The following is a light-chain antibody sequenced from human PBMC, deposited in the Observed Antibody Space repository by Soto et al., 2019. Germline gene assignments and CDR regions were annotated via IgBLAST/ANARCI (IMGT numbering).Light chain of an antibody. Sequence: QSALTQPASVSGSPGQSITISCTGTSGDIGGYNYVSWYQQHPGKAPKLMIYDVSDRPSGVSNRFSGSKSGNTASLTFSGLRSEDEADYYCSSYTTSNTLVFGGGTKVTVL. V-gene: IGLV2-14*01. J-gene: IGLJ2*01. CDR1: SGDIGGYNY. CDR3: SSYTTSNTLV. CDR2: DVS.